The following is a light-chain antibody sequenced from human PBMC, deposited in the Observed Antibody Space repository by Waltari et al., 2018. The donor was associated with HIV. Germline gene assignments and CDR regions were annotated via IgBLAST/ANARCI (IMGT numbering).Light chain of an antibody. Sequence: QPVLTQSSSASASLGSSVKLTCTLSSGHRTYIIAWHQQQPGKAPRYLMQLESNGNYNKGSGVPDRFSGSSSGADRYLTVSNVQSEDEADYYCETWDTDVRVFGGGTKLTV. V-gene: IGLV4-60*03. CDR1: SGHRTYI. CDR3: ETWDTDVRV. CDR2: LESNGNY. J-gene: IGLJ3*02.